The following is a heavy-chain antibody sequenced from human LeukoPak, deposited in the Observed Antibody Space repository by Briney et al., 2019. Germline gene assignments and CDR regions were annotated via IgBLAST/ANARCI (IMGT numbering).Heavy chain of an antibody. Sequence: SETLSLTCLVSGGSISSYYWSWIRQPPGKGLEWIGRIYTSGSTNYNPSLKSRVTMSVDTSKNQFSLKLSSVTAADTAVYYCARGYYGSGSYAFDIWGQGTMVTVSS. D-gene: IGHD3-10*01. CDR2: IYTSGST. CDR1: GGSISSYY. V-gene: IGHV4-4*07. J-gene: IGHJ3*02. CDR3: ARGYYGSGSYAFDI.